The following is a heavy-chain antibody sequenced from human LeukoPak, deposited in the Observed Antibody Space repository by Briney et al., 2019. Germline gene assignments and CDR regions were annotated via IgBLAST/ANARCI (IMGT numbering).Heavy chain of an antibody. J-gene: IGHJ4*02. V-gene: IGHV4-34*01. CDR3: ARGSSYPGSKSKFGY. CDR2: INHSGST. Sequence: SETLSLTCAVYGGSFSGYYWSWIRQPPGKGLEWIGEINHSGSTNYNPSLKSRVTISVDTSKNQFSLKLSSVTAADTAVYYCARGSSYPGSKSKFGYWGQGTLVTVSS. CDR1: GGSFSGYY. D-gene: IGHD3-10*01.